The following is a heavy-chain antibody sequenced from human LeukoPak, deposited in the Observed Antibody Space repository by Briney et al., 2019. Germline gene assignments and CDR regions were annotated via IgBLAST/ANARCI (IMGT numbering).Heavy chain of an antibody. D-gene: IGHD3-10*01. CDR2: IYDSDST. J-gene: IGHJ4*02. CDR1: GGSISSYY. Sequence: PSETLSLTCTVSGGSISSYYWSWIRQPPGKGLGWIGYIYDSDSTNYNPSLKSRVTMSLDTSKNQLSLKLNSVSAADTAVYYCARAGTLVSYFGYWGQGTLVTVSS. V-gene: IGHV4-59*01. CDR3: ARAGTLVSYFGY.